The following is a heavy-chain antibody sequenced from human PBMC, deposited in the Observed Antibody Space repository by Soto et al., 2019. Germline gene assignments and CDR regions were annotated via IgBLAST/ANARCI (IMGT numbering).Heavy chain of an antibody. Sequence: EVQLVESGGGLVKPGGSLRLSCAASGFTFSTYYMNWVRQAPGKGLEWVSSISSGSSYRYYADSVKGRFTIYRDNAKNSLYLQMNSLRAEDTDVYYCASDGDSVIVPGWFDPWGQGTLVTVSS. J-gene: IGHJ5*02. CDR1: GFTFSTYY. CDR3: ASDGDSVIVPGWFDP. D-gene: IGHD2-2*01. V-gene: IGHV3-21*02. CDR2: ISSGSSYR.